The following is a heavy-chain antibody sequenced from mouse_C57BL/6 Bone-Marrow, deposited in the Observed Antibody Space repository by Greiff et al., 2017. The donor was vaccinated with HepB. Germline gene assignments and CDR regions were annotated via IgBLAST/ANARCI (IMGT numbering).Heavy chain of an antibody. J-gene: IGHJ1*03. CDR3: ARFPITTVVAPGYFDV. V-gene: IGHV3-8*01. CDR1: GYSITSDY. Sequence: EVKLQESGPGLAKPSQTLSLTCSVTGYSITSDYWNWIRKFPGNKLEYMGYISYSGSTYYNPSLKSRISITRDTSKNQYYLQLNSVTTEDTATYYCARFPITTVVAPGYFDVWGTGTTVTVSS. CDR2: ISYSGST. D-gene: IGHD1-1*01.